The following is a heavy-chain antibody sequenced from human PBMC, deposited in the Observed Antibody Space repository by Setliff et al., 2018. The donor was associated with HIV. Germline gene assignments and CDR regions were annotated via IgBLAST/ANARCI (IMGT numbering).Heavy chain of an antibody. D-gene: IGHD3-9*01. CDR2: IHPNRGGT. J-gene: IGHJ4*02. V-gene: IGHV1-2*02. Sequence: SVKVSCKASGYTFSDYFIHWVRQAPGQGLEWMGWIHPNRGGTNYAQKLQGRVTLTTDTSTSTAYMELRSLRPDDTAVYYCARHDILTGYYTYFDYWGQGTLVTVSS. CDR3: ARHDILTGYYTYFDY. CDR1: GYTFSDYF.